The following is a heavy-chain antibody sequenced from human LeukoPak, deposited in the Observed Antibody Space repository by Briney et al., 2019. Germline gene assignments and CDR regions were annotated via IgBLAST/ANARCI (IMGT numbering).Heavy chain of an antibody. CDR1: GFTFSSYT. CDR3: AKAPPRSSSAEFDY. J-gene: IGHJ4*02. CDR2: INGGGGIT. V-gene: IGHV3-23*01. Sequence: AGSMRLSCAASGFTFSSYTMSWVRQAPGKGLEWVSGINGGGGITYYTDSVKGRFTISRDNSKHTPYLQMNSLSPEDTAVYYCAKAPPRSSSAEFDYWGQGTLVTVSS. D-gene: IGHD6-6*01.